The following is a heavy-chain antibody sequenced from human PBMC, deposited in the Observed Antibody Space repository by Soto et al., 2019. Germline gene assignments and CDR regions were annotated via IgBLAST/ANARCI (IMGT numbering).Heavy chain of an antibody. CDR2: IIPIFGTA. CDR1: GGTFSSYA. J-gene: IGHJ6*02. D-gene: IGHD6-13*01. V-gene: IGHV1-69*12. Sequence: QVQLVQSGAEVKKPGSSVKVSCKASGGTFSSYAISWVRQAPGQGLEWMGGIIPIFGTANYAQKFQGRVTITADESTSTAYMELRSLRSEDTAVYYCARDMRAAADFPPLAMDVWGQGTTVTVSS. CDR3: ARDMRAAADFPPLAMDV.